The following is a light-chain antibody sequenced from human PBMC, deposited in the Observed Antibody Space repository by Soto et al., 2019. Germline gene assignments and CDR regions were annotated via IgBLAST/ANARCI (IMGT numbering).Light chain of an antibody. CDR2: DAS. V-gene: IGKV1-5*01. CDR1: QSINNW. Sequence: DIQMTQSPSTLSASVGDRVTITCRASQSINNWLAWYQQKSGKAPKVLIYDASTLASGVPPRFSGSGSGTQFTLTISCLQPDEFVTYNCQQYNTYSTFGQGTKREI. J-gene: IGKJ2*01. CDR3: QQYNTYST.